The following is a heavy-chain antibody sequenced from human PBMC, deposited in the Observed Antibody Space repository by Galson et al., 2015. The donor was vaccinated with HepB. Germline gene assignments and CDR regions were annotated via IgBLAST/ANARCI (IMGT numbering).Heavy chain of an antibody. J-gene: IGHJ3*02. Sequence: SVKVSCKASGYTFTNYGLSWVRQAPGQGLEWMGWIDTYNGNTNYAQRLQGRVTMTTDRSTSTAYMELSSLRSEDTAVYYCARDGGAYCSSTSCSNAFDIWGQGTMVTVSP. CDR3: ARDGGAYCSSTSCSNAFDI. V-gene: IGHV1-18*01. D-gene: IGHD2-2*01. CDR1: GYTFTNYG. CDR2: IDTYNGNT.